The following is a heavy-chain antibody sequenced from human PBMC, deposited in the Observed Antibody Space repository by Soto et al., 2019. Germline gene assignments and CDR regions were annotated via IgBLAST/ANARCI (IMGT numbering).Heavy chain of an antibody. CDR2: MNPSGGGT. CDR1: GYTFINYY. D-gene: IGHD1-26*01. J-gene: IGHJ4*02. V-gene: IGHV1-46*01. Sequence: GASVKVSCKASGYTFINYYMHWVRQAPGQGLEWMGIMNPSGGGTVYAQTLQGRVTMTRDTSTNTVYMELSSLRSEDTAVYYCAIDTYSGNSIYFYDYWGQGTLDTGSS. CDR3: AIDTYSGNSIYFYDY.